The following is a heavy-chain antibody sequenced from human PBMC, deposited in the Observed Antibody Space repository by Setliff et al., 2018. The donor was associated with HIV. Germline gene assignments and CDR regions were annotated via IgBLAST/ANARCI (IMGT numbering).Heavy chain of an antibody. V-gene: IGHV6-1*01. CDR3: ARYSGASSGDWYFDL. CDR2: TYFRSKWYF. D-gene: IGHD4-17*01. Sequence: PSQTLSLTCAISGDSVSSNNAAWNWIRQSPLRGLEWLGRTYFRSKWYFDYAVSVKSRITINPDTSKNQFSLQLNSVTPEDTAVYYCARYSGASSGDWYFDLWGRGTLVTVSS. CDR1: GDSVSSNNAA. J-gene: IGHJ2*01.